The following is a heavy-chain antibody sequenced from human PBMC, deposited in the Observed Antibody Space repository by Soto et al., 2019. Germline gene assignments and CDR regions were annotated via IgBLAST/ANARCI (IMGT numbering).Heavy chain of an antibody. Sequence: GGSLRLCCAASGFTFSSYAMSWVRQAPGKGLEWVSAISGSGGSTYYADSVKGRFTISRDNSKNTLYLQMNSLRAEDTAVYYCAKDFDDWNYGYFDYWGQGTLVTVSS. V-gene: IGHV3-23*01. CDR2: ISGSGGST. D-gene: IGHD1-7*01. J-gene: IGHJ4*02. CDR1: GFTFSSYA. CDR3: AKDFDDWNYGYFDY.